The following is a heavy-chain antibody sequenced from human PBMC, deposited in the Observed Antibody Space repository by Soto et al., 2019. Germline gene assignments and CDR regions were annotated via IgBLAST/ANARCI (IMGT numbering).Heavy chain of an antibody. V-gene: IGHV3-23*01. CDR3: AKDRIVVVPAANYYYYYYGMDV. Sequence: VGSLRLSCAASGFTFSSYAMSWVRQAPGKGLEWVSAISGSGGSTYYADSVKGRFTISRDNSKNTLYLQMNSLRAEDTAVYYCAKDRIVVVPAANYYYYYYGMDVWGQGTTVTVSS. D-gene: IGHD2-2*01. J-gene: IGHJ6*02. CDR1: GFTFSSYA. CDR2: ISGSGGST.